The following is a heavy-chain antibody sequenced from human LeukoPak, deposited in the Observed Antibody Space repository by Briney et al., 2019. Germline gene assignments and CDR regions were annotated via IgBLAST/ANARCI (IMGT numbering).Heavy chain of an antibody. Sequence: PGGSLRLSCAASGFTFSSYGMHWVRQAPGKGLEWVAFIRYDGSNKYYADSVKGRFTISRDNSKNTLYLQMNSLRAEDTAVYYCARDLNDYSIDFDYWGQGTLVTVSS. CDR2: IRYDGSNK. CDR1: GFTFSSYG. J-gene: IGHJ4*02. CDR3: ARDLNDYSIDFDY. D-gene: IGHD4-11*01. V-gene: IGHV3-30*02.